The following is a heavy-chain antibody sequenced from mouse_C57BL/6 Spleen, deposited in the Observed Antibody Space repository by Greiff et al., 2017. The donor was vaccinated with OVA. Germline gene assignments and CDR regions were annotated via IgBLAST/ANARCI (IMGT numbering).Heavy chain of an antibody. D-gene: IGHD1-1*01. CDR2: IDPSDSYT. V-gene: IGHV1-50*01. CDR3: ARGVTTVVEGFAY. J-gene: IGHJ3*01. Sequence: QVQLQQPGAELVKPGASVKLSCKASGYTFTSYWMQWVKQRPGQGLEWFGEIDPSDSYTNYNQKFKGKATLTVDTSSSTAYMQLSSLPSEDSAVYYCARGVTTVVEGFAYWGQGTLVTVSA. CDR1: GYTFTSYW.